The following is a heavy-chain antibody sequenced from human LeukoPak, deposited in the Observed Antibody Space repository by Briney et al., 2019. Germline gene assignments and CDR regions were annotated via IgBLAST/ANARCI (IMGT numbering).Heavy chain of an antibody. J-gene: IGHJ6*02. CDR3: ARGSGILRYFDWLSPEYYYYGMDV. Sequence: PSETLSLTCAVYGGSFSGYYWSWIRQPPGKGLEWIGEINHSGSTNYNPSLKSRVTISVDTSKNQFSLKLSSVTAADTAVYYCARGSGILRYFDWLSPEYYYYGMDVWGQGTTVTVSS. CDR1: GGSFSGYY. V-gene: IGHV4-34*01. CDR2: INHSGST. D-gene: IGHD3-9*01.